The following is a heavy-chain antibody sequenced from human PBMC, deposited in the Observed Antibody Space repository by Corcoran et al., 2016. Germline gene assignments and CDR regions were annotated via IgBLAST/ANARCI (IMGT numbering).Heavy chain of an antibody. D-gene: IGHD2-2*01. CDR3: ARVDSGQDIVVVPAAIPPYYYYYYGMDV. Sequence: QVQLVQSGAEVKKPGSSVKVSCKASGGTFSSYAISWVRQAPGQGLEWMGGIIPIFGTANYAQKFQGRVTITADESTSTAYMELSSLRSEDTALYYWARVDSGQDIVVVPAAIPPYYYYYYGMDVWGQGTTVTVSS. J-gene: IGHJ6*02. V-gene: IGHV1-69*01. CDR1: GGTFSSYA. CDR2: IIPIFGTA.